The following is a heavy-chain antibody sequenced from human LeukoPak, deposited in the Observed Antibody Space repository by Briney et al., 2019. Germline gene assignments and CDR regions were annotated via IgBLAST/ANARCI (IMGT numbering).Heavy chain of an antibody. CDR3: AREISSGWYGVSYYYYYMDV. V-gene: IGHV4-4*07. CDR2: IYTSGST. D-gene: IGHD6-19*01. Sequence: KTSETLSLTCTVSGGSISSYYWSWIRQPAGKGLEWIGRIYTSGSTNYNPSLKSRVTMSADTSKNQFSLKLSSVTAADTAVYYCAREISSGWYGVSYYYYYMDVWGKGTTVTISS. J-gene: IGHJ6*03. CDR1: GGSISSYY.